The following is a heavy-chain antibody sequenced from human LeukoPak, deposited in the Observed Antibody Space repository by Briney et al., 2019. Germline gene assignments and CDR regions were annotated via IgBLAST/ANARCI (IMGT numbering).Heavy chain of an antibody. CDR1: GGSISSYY. V-gene: IGHV4-4*07. Sequence: PSETLSLTCIVSGGSISSYYWSWIRQAAGKGLEWIGRIDTGANSNHNPSLTSRVTITVDTSKNQFSLKLDSVTAADTAVYYCGRDIPSGYYDHWGQGTLVTVSS. CDR2: IDTGANS. J-gene: IGHJ5*02. CDR3: GRDIPSGYYDH. D-gene: IGHD3-3*01.